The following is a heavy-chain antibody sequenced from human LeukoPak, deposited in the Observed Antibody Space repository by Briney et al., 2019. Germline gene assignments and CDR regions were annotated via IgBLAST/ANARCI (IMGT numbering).Heavy chain of an antibody. CDR1: GGSISSGGYS. CDR3: ARQALSRSGSYSNYYGMDV. J-gene: IGHJ6*02. D-gene: IGHD1-26*01. V-gene: IGHV4-30-2*01. CDR2: IYHSGST. Sequence: RTSETLSLTCAVSGGSISSGGYSWSWIRQPPGKGLEWIGYIYHSGSTYYNPSLKSRVTISVDTSKNQFSLKLSSVTAADTAVYYCARQALSRSGSYSNYYGMDVWGQGTTVTVSS.